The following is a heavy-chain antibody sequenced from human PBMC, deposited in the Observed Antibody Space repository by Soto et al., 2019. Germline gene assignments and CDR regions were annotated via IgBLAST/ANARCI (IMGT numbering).Heavy chain of an antibody. V-gene: IGHV4-59*01. CDR1: GVSISSYY. CDR3: ARTYDGSGPNSGGYGFDI. CDR2: IYYSGT. Sequence: SETLSLTCSVSGVSISSYYWSWIRQPPGKGLEWIAYIYYSGTSYNPSLKSRVSISLETSKNQFSLKLSSVTAADTAVYYCARTYDGSGPNSGGYGFDIWGQGTMVTVSS. D-gene: IGHD3-22*01. J-gene: IGHJ3*02.